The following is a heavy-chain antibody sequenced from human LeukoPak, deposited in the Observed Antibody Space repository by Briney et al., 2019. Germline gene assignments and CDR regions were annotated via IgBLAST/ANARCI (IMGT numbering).Heavy chain of an antibody. D-gene: IGHD6-19*01. CDR1: GFTFSSYG. Sequence: PGGSLRLSCAASGFTFSSYGMHWVRQAPGKGLEWVAFTRHDESDKYYGDPVKGRFTISRDNSRNTLYLQMNSLRPEDTAVYYCAKDMRSGWCNWFDPWGQGTLVTVSS. V-gene: IGHV3-30*02. CDR2: TRHDESDK. CDR3: AKDMRSGWCNWFDP. J-gene: IGHJ5*02.